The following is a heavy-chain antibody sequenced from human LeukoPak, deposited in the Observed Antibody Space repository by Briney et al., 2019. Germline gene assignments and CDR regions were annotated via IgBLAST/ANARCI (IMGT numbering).Heavy chain of an antibody. CDR1: GFTFSFYY. V-gene: IGHV3-11*01. Sequence: GGSLRLSCAASGFTFSFYYMSWMRQAPGKGLEWVSYLSSSGSSIYYTDSVKGRFTISRDNAKNSLYLQMNSLRAEDTAVYYCAKTPQGITGTTNIDYWGQGTLVTVSS. CDR2: LSSSGSSI. CDR3: AKTPQGITGTTNIDY. J-gene: IGHJ4*02. D-gene: IGHD1-7*01.